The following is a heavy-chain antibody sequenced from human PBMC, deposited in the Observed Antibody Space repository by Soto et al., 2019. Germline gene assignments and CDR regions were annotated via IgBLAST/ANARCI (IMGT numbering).Heavy chain of an antibody. CDR2: ISSSSSTI. CDR1: GFTFSSYS. J-gene: IGHJ3*02. CDR3: ASATHSDYVWGTLDI. V-gene: IGHV3-48*02. D-gene: IGHD3-16*01. Sequence: PGGALRLSCAASGFTFSSYSMNWVRQAPGKGLEWVSYISSSSSTIYYADSVKGRFTISRDNAKNSLYLQMNSLRDEDTAVYYCASATHSDYVWGTLDIWGQGTMVTVSS.